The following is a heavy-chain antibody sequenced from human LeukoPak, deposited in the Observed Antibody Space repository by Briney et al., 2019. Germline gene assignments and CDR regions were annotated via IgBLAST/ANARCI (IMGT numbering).Heavy chain of an antibody. V-gene: IGHV3-48*01. J-gene: IGHJ4*02. CDR2: ISSSSSSTI. CDR1: GFTFSSYS. D-gene: IGHD3-22*01. Sequence: PGGSLRLSCAASGFTFSSYSMNWVRQAPGKGLEWVSYISSSSSSTIYYADSVKGRFTISRDNAKNSLYLQMNSLRAEDTAVYYCARQSSGYDSDFDYWGQGTLLTVSS. CDR3: ARQSSGYDSDFDY.